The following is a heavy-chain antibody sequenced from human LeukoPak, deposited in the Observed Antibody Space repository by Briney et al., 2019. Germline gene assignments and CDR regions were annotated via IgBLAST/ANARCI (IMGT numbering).Heavy chain of an antibody. CDR1: GGSISSSSYY. CDR2: TYYSGST. CDR3: AGRPSTTVTGGGAFDI. D-gene: IGHD4-17*01. V-gene: IGHV4-39*01. J-gene: IGHJ3*02. Sequence: PSETLSLTCTVSGGSISSSSYYWGWIRQPPGKGLEWIGNTYYSGSTYYNPSLKSRVTISADTSKKQFSLKLSSVTPTDTAVYYCAGRPSTTVTGGGAFDIWGQGTMVTVSS.